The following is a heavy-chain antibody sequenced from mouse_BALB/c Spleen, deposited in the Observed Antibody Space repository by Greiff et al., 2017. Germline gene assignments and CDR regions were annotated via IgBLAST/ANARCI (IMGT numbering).Heavy chain of an antibody. Sequence: EVQLQQSGAELVKPGASVKLSCTASGFNIKDTYMHWVKQRPEQGLEWIGRIDPANGNTKYDPKFQGKATITADTSSNTAYLQLSSLTSEDTAVYYCARSVYYDRYFDYWGQGTTLTVSS. CDR3: ARSVYYDRYFDY. V-gene: IGHV14-3*02. D-gene: IGHD2-4*01. CDR2: IDPANGNT. J-gene: IGHJ2*01. CDR1: GFNIKDTY.